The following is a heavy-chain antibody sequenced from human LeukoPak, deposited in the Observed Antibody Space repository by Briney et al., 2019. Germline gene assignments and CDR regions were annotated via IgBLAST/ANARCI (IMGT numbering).Heavy chain of an antibody. V-gene: IGHV6-1*01. J-gene: IGHJ4*02. D-gene: IGHD2-2*01. CDR2: TYSRSKWYY. CDR3: ARGVGSTQPMALIFDY. Sequence: SQTLSLTCATSGDSVSSNSAAWNWIRQSPSRGLEWLGRTYSRSKWYYEYAVSVKSRITINPDTSKNLFSLQLNSVTPEDTAVYYCARGVGSTQPMALIFDYWGQGALVTVSS. CDR1: GDSVSSNSAA.